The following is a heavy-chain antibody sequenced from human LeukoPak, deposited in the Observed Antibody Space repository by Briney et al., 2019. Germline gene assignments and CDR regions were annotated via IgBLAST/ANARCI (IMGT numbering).Heavy chain of an antibody. Sequence: KPSETLSLTCTVSGGSISSGGYYWSWIRQHPGKGLEWIGYIYYSGSTYYNPSLKSRVTISVDTSKNQFSLKLSSVTAADTAVYYCARQLEYYYDSSGYSDAFDIWGQGTMVTVSS. CDR1: GGSISSGGYY. J-gene: IGHJ3*02. CDR3: ARQLEYYYDSSGYSDAFDI. CDR2: IYYSGST. D-gene: IGHD3-22*01. V-gene: IGHV4-31*03.